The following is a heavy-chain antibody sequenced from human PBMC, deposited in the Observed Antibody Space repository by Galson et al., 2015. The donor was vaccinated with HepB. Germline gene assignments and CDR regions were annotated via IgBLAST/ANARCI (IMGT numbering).Heavy chain of an antibody. CDR2: TYYRFKWYN. CDR3: ARDLVTKVVDWYFDL. J-gene: IGHJ2*01. D-gene: IGHD2-21*02. CDR1: GDSVSSNSAA. V-gene: IGHV6-1*01. Sequence: CAISGDSVSSNSAAWNWIRQSPSRGLEWLGRTYYRFKWYNDYAVSVKSRITINPDTSKNQFSLQLNFVTPEDTAVYYCARDLVTKVVDWYFDLWGRGTLVTVSS.